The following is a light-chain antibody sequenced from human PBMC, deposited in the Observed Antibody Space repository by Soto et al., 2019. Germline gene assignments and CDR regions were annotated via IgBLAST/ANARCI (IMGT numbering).Light chain of an antibody. V-gene: IGLV2-18*02. CDR1: SSDVGSFNR. J-gene: IGLJ1*01. CDR3: SSYTITNTYV. Sequence: QSVLTQLPSVSGSPGQSVAISCTGTSSDVGSFNRVSWYQQPPGTAPKLIISEVSNRPSGVPDRFSGSKSGNTASLTISGLQAEDEADYYCSSYTITNTYVFGTGTKSPS. CDR2: EVS.